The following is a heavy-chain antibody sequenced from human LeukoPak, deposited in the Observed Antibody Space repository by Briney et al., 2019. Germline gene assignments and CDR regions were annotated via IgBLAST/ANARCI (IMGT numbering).Heavy chain of an antibody. D-gene: IGHD3-22*01. CDR3: AREYYDSSGRKHAFDI. V-gene: IGHV1-2*02. CDR1: GYSFTDYY. J-gene: IGHJ3*02. CDR2: IDPHSGGT. Sequence: GASVKVSCKASGYSFTDYYMHWVRQAPGQGLEWMGWIDPHSGGTNYAQKFQGRVTMTRDTSISTAYMELSRLRSDDTAVYYCAREYYDSSGRKHAFDIWGQGTMVTVPS.